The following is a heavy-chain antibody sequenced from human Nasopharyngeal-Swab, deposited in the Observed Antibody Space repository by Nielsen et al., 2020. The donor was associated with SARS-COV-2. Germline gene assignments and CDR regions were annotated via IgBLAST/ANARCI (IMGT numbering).Heavy chain of an antibody. CDR3: AKGSSSWTYDH. Sequence: GESLKISCAASGFTFSTYGMHWVRQAPGKGLEWVAFIWYDGSNKYYGDSVKGRFTTSRDNSKNTLYLQMNSLRAEDTAVYYCAKGSSSWTYDHWGQGTLVRASS. CDR2: IWYDGSNK. V-gene: IGHV3-30*02. J-gene: IGHJ4*02. D-gene: IGHD6-13*01. CDR1: GFTFSTYG.